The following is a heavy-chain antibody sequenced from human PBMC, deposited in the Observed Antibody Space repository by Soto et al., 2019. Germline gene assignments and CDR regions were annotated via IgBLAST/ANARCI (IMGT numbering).Heavy chain of an antibody. V-gene: IGHV1-69*13. D-gene: IGHD1-1*01. CDR3: ARGSGSRHDSVDY. CDR1: GGTFSTHV. J-gene: IGHJ4*02. CDR2: IIPLFGTA. Sequence: SVKVSCKASGGTFSTHVISWVRQAPGQGLEWMGGIIPLFGTASYAQKFQGRVTISADESTSTAYMELSSLRTEDTAVYYCARGSGSRHDSVDYWGQGTLVTSPQ.